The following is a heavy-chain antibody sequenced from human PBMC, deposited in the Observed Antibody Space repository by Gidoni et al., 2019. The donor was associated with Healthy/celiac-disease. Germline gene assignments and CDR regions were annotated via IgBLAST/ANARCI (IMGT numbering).Heavy chain of an antibody. CDR1: GFPPSNASMG. D-gene: IGHD6-13*01. Sequence: QVTLKESGPVLVKPTETLTLTCTDSGFPPSNASMGVSRIRQPPGKALDWLAHIFSTDEKSYITSLKSRLTISKDTSKSQVVLTMTNMDPVDTATYYCARVTYSRNWFDPWGQGTLVTVSS. CDR2: IFSTDEK. J-gene: IGHJ5*02. CDR3: ARVTYSRNWFDP. V-gene: IGHV2-26*01.